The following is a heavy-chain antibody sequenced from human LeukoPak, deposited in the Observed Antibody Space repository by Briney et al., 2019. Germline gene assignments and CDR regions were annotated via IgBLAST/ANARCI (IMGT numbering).Heavy chain of an antibody. D-gene: IGHD1-26*01. CDR3: ASPLWGLPQRRVDY. CDR2: ISGSGGST. J-gene: IGHJ4*02. CDR1: GFTFSSYA. Sequence: PGGSLRLSCAASGFTFSSYAMSWVRQAPGKGLEWVSAISGSGGSTYYADSVKGRFTISRDNSKNTLYLQMNSLRAEDTAVYYCASPLWGLPQRRVDYWGQGTLVTVSS. V-gene: IGHV3-23*01.